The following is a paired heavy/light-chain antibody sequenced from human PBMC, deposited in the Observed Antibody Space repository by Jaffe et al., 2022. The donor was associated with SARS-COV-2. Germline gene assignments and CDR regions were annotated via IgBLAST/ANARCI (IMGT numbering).Heavy chain of an antibody. J-gene: IGHJ4*02. V-gene: IGHV3-7*01. Sequence: EVQLVESGGGLVQPGGSLRLSCAASGFTFSSYWMTWVRQAPGKGLEWVANIRQDGNEIHYVDSVKGRFTISRDNAKNSLYLQMNSLRVEDTAVYYCARDRGSYRLFDFWGQGTLVTVSS. CDR2: IRQDGNEI. CDR1: GFTFSSYW. CDR3: ARDRGSYRLFDF. D-gene: IGHD1-26*01.
Light chain of an antibody. Sequence: DIQMTQSPSFVSASVGDRVTITCRASQGISNWLAWYQQKPGKAPKVLIYPASSLQSGVPSRFSGSGSGTEFTLTISSLQPEDFATYYCQQAYTFPWTFGQGTKVDVK. CDR2: PAS. J-gene: IGKJ1*01. V-gene: IGKV1-12*02. CDR1: QGISNW. CDR3: QQAYTFPWT.